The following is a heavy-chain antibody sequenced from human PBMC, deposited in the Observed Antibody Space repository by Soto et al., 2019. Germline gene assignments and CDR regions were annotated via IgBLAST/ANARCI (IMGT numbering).Heavy chain of an antibody. J-gene: IGHJ6*02. CDR3: ATSDSGYDYHYYYGMDV. D-gene: IGHD5-12*01. CDR2: INAGNGNT. V-gene: IGHV1-3*01. Sequence: ASVKVSCKASGHTFTSYAMHWVRQAPGQRLEWMGWINAGNGNTKYSQKFQGRVTITRDTSASTAYMELSSLRSEDTAVYYCATSDSGYDYHYYYGMDVWGQGTKVTVSS. CDR1: GHTFTSYA.